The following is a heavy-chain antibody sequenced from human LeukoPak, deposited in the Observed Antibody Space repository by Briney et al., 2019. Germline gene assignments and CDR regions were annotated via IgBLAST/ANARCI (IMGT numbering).Heavy chain of an antibody. CDR2: IYYSGST. V-gene: IGHV4-39*01. CDR1: GCTISSSTYY. CDR3: ARLTIFGVVRGGSVDY. Sequence: SETLSLTCTVSGCTISSSTYYWGWIRQPPGKGLEWIGTIYYSGSTYNNPSLKSRVTRSVDTSKNQFSLKLSSVTAADTAVYYCARLTIFGVVRGGSVDYWGQGTLVTVSS. J-gene: IGHJ4*02. D-gene: IGHD3-3*01.